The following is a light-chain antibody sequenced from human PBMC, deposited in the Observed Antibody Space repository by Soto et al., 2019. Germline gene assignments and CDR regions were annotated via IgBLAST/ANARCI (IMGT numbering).Light chain of an antibody. V-gene: IGKV3-15*01. CDR2: LAS. CDR1: QSVSSN. CDR3: QQYNNWPPSWT. J-gene: IGKJ1*01. Sequence: EIEMTQSPATLSVSPGERATLSCRASQSVSSNLAWYQQKPGQAPRLLIYLASTRATGIPARFSGSGSGTEFTLTISSLQSEDFAVYYCQQYNNWPPSWTFGQGTKVEIK.